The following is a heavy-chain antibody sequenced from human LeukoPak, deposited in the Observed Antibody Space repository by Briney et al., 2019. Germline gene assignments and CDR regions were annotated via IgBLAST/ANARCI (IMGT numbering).Heavy chain of an antibody. CDR3: AWGGDCSSTSCYPYDY. J-gene: IGHJ4*02. V-gene: IGHV3-23*01. CDR2: ISGSGGGT. D-gene: IGHD2-2*01. Sequence: GGSLRLSCAASGFTFSSYAMSWVRQAPGKGLEWVSAISGSGGGTYYADSAKGRFTISRDNSKNTLYLQMNSLRAEDTAVYYCAWGGDCSSTSCYPYDYWGQGTLVTVSS. CDR1: GFTFSSYA.